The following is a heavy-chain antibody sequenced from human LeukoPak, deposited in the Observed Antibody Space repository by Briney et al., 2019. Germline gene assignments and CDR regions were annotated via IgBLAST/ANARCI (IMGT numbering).Heavy chain of an antibody. CDR3: VRVGSVSGSDYLDY. J-gene: IGHJ4*02. Sequence: GGSLRLSCAASGFTFSSYSMNWVRQAPGKGLEWISYITSSSSSMYYADSVKGRFTISRDNAKNSLYLQMNSLRAEDTAVYYCVRVGSVSGSDYLDYWGQGTLVTVSS. V-gene: IGHV3-48*04. CDR2: ITSSSSSM. CDR1: GFTFSSYS. D-gene: IGHD6-19*01.